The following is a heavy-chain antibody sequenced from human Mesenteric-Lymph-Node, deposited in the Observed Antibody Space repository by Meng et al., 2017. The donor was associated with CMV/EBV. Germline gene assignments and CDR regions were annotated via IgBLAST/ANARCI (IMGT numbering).Heavy chain of an antibody. CDR1: GFTFSTYW. V-gene: IGHV3-7*01. J-gene: IGHJ4*02. CDR2: IKQDGSEK. Sequence: GESLKISCAASGFTFSTYWMNWVRQAPGKGLEWVANIKQDGSEKYYVDSVKGRFTISRDNAKNSLYLQMNSLRAEDTAVYYCARLAARPFDYWGQGTLATVSS. D-gene: IGHD6-6*01. CDR3: ARLAARPFDY.